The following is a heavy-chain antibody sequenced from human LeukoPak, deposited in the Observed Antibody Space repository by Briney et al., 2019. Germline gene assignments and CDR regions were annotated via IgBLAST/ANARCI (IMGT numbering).Heavy chain of an antibody. CDR2: VHLSGRT. CDR1: GGYIRATNW. J-gene: IGHJ6*02. V-gene: IGHV4-4*02. CDR3: ARERRDGYIPRVFV. D-gene: IGHD5-24*01. Sequence: SETLSLTCGVSGGYIRATNWWTWVRQPPGEGLEWIEEVHLSGRTHYNPSLESRVTMSVDMSENHISLRRTSVTAADTAVYYWARERRDGYIPRVFVSGQGTTVTVSS.